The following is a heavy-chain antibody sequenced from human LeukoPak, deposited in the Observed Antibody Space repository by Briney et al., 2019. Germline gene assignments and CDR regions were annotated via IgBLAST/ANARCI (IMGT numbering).Heavy chain of an antibody. V-gene: IGHV3-30*03. D-gene: IGHD3-16*01. CDR1: GFTFSSYG. Sequence: PGGSLRLSCAASGFTFSSYGMHWVRQAPGKGLEWVAVISYDGSNKYYADSVKGRFTISRDNSKNTLYLQMNSLRAEDTALYYCARTYGDYWGQGTLVTVSS. CDR2: ISYDGSNK. CDR3: ARTYGDY. J-gene: IGHJ4*02.